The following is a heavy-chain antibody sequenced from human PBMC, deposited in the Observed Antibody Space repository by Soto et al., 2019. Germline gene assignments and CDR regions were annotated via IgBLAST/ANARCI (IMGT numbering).Heavy chain of an antibody. D-gene: IGHD6-13*01. CDR1: GFTFSSYW. J-gene: IGHJ6*02. CDR3: ARDRPFVGQQLAPNYYYYYGMDV. Sequence: PGGSLRLSCAASGFTFSSYWMSWVRQAPGKGLEWVANIKQDGSEKYYVDSVKGRFTISRDNAKNSLYLQMNSLRAEDTAVYYCARDRPFVGQQLAPNYYYYYGMDVWGQGTTVTVSS. CDR2: IKQDGSEK. V-gene: IGHV3-7*01.